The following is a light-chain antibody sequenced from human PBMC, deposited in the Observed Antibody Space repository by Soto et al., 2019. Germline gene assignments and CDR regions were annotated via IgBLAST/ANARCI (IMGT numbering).Light chain of an antibody. V-gene: IGKV1-27*01. CDR1: QSFSTY. CDR3: QKDNIEPRK. CDR2: GIS. J-gene: IGKJ1*01. Sequence: NHTPASLSPSLHYRGTITFRASQSFSTYLAWYQQKPGKVPKLLISGISTLQSGAPSRFSGSGYGTEFTLTISSLQPEDVATYYCQKDNIEPRKFARGSKVDIK.